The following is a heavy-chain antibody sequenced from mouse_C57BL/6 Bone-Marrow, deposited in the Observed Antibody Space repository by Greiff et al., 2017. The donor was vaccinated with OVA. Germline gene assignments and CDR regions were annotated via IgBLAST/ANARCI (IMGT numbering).Heavy chain of an antibody. CDR1: GFTFSDYY. Sequence: EVQLVESGGGLVQPGGSLKLSCAASGFTFSDYYMYWVRQTPEKRLEWVAYISNGGGSTYYPDTVQGRFTISRDNAKNTLYLQMSRLKSEDTAMYYCARRDSNYAWFAYWGQGTLVTVSA. V-gene: IGHV5-12*01. D-gene: IGHD2-5*01. CDR2: ISNGGGST. CDR3: ARRDSNYAWFAY. J-gene: IGHJ3*01.